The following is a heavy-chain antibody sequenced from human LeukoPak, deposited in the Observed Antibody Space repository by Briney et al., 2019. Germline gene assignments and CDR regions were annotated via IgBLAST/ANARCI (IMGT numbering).Heavy chain of an antibody. CDR3: AKVVVVRWYFDY. CDR1: GFTFSSYA. J-gene: IGHJ4*02. V-gene: IGHV3-23*01. D-gene: IGHD3-22*01. CDR2: ISGSGGST. Sequence: TGGSLRLSCAASGFTFSSYAMSWVRQAPGKGLEWVSAISGSGGSTYYADSVEGRFTISRDNSKNTLYLQMNSLRAEDTAVYYCAKVVVVRWYFDYWGQGTLVTVSS.